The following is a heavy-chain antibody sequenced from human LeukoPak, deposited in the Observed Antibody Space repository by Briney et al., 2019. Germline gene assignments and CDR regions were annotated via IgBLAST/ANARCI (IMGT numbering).Heavy chain of an antibody. CDR1: GFTFSSYG. J-gene: IGHJ6*02. D-gene: IGHD4-17*01. Sequence: GGSLRLSCAASGFTFSSYGMHWVRQAPGKGLEWVAVISYDGSNKYYADSVKGRFTISRDNSKNTLYLQMNSLRAEDTAVYYCARESLGYGDYVYYYGMDVWGQGTTVTVSS. CDR2: ISYDGSNK. V-gene: IGHV3-30*03. CDR3: ARESLGYGDYVYYYGMDV.